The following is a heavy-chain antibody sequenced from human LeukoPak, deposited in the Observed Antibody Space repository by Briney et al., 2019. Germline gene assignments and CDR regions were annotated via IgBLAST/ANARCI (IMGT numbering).Heavy chain of an antibody. J-gene: IGHJ5*02. D-gene: IGHD6-13*01. V-gene: IGHV3-30*18. CDR3: AKDGASSSWYRTDYNWFDP. CDR2: ISYDGSNK. Sequence: PGGSLRLSCAASGFTLSSYGMHWVRQAPGKGLEWVAVISYDGSNKYYADSVKGRFTISRDNSKNTLYLQMNSLRAEDTAVYYCAKDGASSSWYRTDYNWFDPWGQGTLVTVSS. CDR1: GFTLSSYG.